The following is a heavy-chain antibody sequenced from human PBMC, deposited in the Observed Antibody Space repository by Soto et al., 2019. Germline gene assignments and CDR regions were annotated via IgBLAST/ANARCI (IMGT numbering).Heavy chain of an antibody. CDR2: IRNKANSYTT. CDR3: SRAGRVTTPYYFDY. V-gene: IGHV3-72*01. J-gene: IGHJ4*02. CDR1: GFTFSDHY. D-gene: IGHD4-17*01. Sequence: EVLLVESGGGLVQPGGSLRLSCAASGFTFSDHYMDWVRQAPGKGLEWVGRIRNKANSYTTEYAASVKGRFTISRDDSKKSLYLQMNSRKIEDTAMYYCSRAGRVTTPYYFDYWGQGTMVTVSS.